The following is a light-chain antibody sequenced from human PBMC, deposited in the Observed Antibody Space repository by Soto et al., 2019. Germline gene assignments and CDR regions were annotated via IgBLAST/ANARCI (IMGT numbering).Light chain of an antibody. CDR1: QSVRSSN. CDR2: GAS. V-gene: IGKV3-20*01. CDR3: QQYGSSPST. J-gene: IGKJ1*01. Sequence: EIVLTQSPGTLSLSPGERVTLSCRASQSVRSSNLAWYQQKPGQAPRLLIYGASSRATGIPDRFSGSGSGTDFTLTISRLEPEDFAVYYCQQYGSSPSTFGQGTKVDIK.